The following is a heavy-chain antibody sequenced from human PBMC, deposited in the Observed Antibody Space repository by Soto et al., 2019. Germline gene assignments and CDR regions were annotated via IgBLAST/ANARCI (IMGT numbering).Heavy chain of an antibody. CDR1: GGSISRSGYF. V-gene: IGHV4-31*03. J-gene: IGHJ4*02. Sequence: SETLSLTCTVSGGSISRSGYFWSWIRQHPGKGLEWIGYIYDSGSTYYNPSLKSRVSLSVDTSKNQFSLNLTSVTAADTAMYYCARSSRSYFDYWGQGTLVTV. CDR3: ARSSRSYFDY. CDR2: IYDSGST.